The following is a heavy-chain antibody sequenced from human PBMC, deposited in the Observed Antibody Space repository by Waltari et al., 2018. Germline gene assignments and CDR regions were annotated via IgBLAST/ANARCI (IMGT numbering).Heavy chain of an antibody. V-gene: IGHV3-53*01. J-gene: IGHJ4*02. Sequence: EVQLVESGGGLIQPGGSLSLSCAASGFTVSSNYMSWVRQAPGKGLEWVSVMYSGGSTYYADSVKGRFTISRDNSKNTLYLQMNSLRAEDTAVYYCARDHQEQQLGYWGQGTLVTVSS. CDR3: ARDHQEQQLGY. CDR2: MYSGGST. CDR1: GFTVSSNY. D-gene: IGHD6-13*01.